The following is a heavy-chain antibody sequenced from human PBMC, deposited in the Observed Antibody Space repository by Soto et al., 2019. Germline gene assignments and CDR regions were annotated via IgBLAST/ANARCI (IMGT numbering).Heavy chain of an antibody. CDR2: ISAYNGKT. Sequence: ASVKVSCKASGYTFTSYGISWVRQAPGQGLEWMGWISAYNGKTNYAQKLQGRVTMTTDTSTSTAYMELRSLRSDDTAVYYCARGGGTGTTVYYYYGMDVWGQGTTVTVSS. CDR1: GYTFTSYG. V-gene: IGHV1-18*01. J-gene: IGHJ6*02. CDR3: ARGGGTGTTVYYYYGMDV. D-gene: IGHD1-7*01.